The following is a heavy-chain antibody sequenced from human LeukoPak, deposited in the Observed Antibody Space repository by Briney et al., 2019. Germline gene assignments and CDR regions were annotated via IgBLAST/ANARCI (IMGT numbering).Heavy chain of an antibody. Sequence: GGSLRLSCAASGFTFSSYSMNWVRQAPGKGLEWVSSISSSSSYIYYADSVKGRFTISRDNAKNSLYLQMNSLRAEDTAVYYCARDKGYDVGSDYYWSGLDYWGQGTLVTVSS. CDR3: ARDKGYDVGSDYYWSGLDY. D-gene: IGHD3-22*01. J-gene: IGHJ4*02. V-gene: IGHV3-21*01. CDR2: ISSSSSYI. CDR1: GFTFSSYS.